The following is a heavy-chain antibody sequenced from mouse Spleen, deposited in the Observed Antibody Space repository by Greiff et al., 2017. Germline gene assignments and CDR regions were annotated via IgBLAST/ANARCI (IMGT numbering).Heavy chain of an antibody. V-gene: IGHV5-12-1*01. CDR2: ISSGGGST. Sequence: EVKLVESGGGLVKPGGSLKLSCAASGFAFSSYDMSWVRQTPEKRLEWVAYISSGGGSTYYPDTVKGRFTISRDNAKNTLYLQMSSLKSEDTAMYYCARQGGYDGYYVGYYFDYWGQGTTLTVSS. CDR3: ARQGGYDGYYVGYYFDY. J-gene: IGHJ2*01. D-gene: IGHD2-3*01. CDR1: GFAFSSYD.